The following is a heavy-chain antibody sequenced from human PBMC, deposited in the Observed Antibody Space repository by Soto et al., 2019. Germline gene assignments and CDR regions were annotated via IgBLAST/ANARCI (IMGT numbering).Heavy chain of an antibody. J-gene: IGHJ3*02. D-gene: IGHD3-10*01. V-gene: IGHV4-31*03. CDR3: ARWHEDGSGSYFFVEDAFDI. CDR2: IYYSGST. CDR1: GGSISSGGYY. Sequence: PSETLSLTCTVSGGSISSGGYYWSWIRQHPGKGLEWIGYIYYSGSTYYNPSLKSRVTISVDTSKNQFSLKLSSVTAADTAVYYCARWHEDGSGSYFFVEDAFDIWGQGTMVTVSS.